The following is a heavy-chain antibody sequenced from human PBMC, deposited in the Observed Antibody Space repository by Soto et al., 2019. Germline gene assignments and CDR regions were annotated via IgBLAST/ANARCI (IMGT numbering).Heavy chain of an antibody. Sequence: GGSLRLSCAASGFTFSDHAMTWVRQAPGKGLKWVSSISSLGTTINYEDSVMGRFTVSRDNAKNTLFLQMNSLSAEDTAVYYCARAGRFCGAGSCYFGSWGQGTLVTVSS. V-gene: IGHV3-11*01. CDR3: ARAGRFCGAGSCYFGS. D-gene: IGHD3-3*01. J-gene: IGHJ4*02. CDR2: ISSLGTTI. CDR1: GFTFSDHA.